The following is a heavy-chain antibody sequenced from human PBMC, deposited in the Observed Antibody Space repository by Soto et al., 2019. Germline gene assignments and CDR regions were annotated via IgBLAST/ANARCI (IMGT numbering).Heavy chain of an antibody. CDR1: GGTFSSYA. D-gene: IGHD3-10*01. Sequence: QVQLVQSGTEVKKPGSSVKVSCKASGGTFSSYAISWVRQAPGQGLEWMGGIIPIFGTTNYAQRFQGRVPITADESTSTTYMELSSLRAEDTAVYYCAGSYKYGSGTFDAFDIWGQGTLVTVSS. CDR2: IIPIFGTT. V-gene: IGHV1-69*01. CDR3: AGSYKYGSGTFDAFDI. J-gene: IGHJ3*02.